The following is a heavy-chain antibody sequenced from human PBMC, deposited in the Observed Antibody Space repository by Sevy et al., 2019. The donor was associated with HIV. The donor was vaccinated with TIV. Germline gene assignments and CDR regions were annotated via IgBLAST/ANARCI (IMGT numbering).Heavy chain of an antibody. D-gene: IGHD5-18*01. CDR2: IIPIFGTA. V-gene: IGHV1-69*13. J-gene: IGHJ4*02. CDR1: GGTFSSYA. Sequence: ASVKVSCKASGGTFSSYAISWVRQAPGQGLEWMGGIIPIFGTANYAQKFQGRVTITAEESTSTAYMELSSLRSEDTAVYYCASARGVQLWLLDYWGQGTLVTVSS. CDR3: ASARGVQLWLLDY.